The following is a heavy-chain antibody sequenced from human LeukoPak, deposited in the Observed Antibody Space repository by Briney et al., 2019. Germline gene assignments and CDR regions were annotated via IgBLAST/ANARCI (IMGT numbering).Heavy chain of an antibody. CDR3: AKDREPGIAAAGTVSDY. V-gene: IGHV3-23*01. CDR2: ISASGAST. Sequence: GGSLRLSCAAPGFIFNNYAMSWVRQAPGKGLEWVSAISASGASTYYADSVKGRFTISRDSSKNTLYLQMNSLRAEDTAIYYCAKDREPGIAAAGTVSDYWGQGTLVTVSS. J-gene: IGHJ4*02. D-gene: IGHD6-13*01. CDR1: GFIFNNYA.